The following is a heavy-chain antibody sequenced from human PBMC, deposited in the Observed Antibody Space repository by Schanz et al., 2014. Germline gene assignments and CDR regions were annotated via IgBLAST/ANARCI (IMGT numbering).Heavy chain of an antibody. Sequence: EVQLVESGGGLVQPGGSLRLSCAASGFIFSNSWMSWVRQAPGKGLEWVANIKQDGSEKYYVDSVKGRFTISRDNAKNSLYLQMNSLTAEDTAVYYCARVDSGYDSHLYYYYYYMDVWGKGTTXTVSS. J-gene: IGHJ6*03. V-gene: IGHV3-7*03. D-gene: IGHD5-12*01. CDR3: ARVDSGYDSHLYYYYYYMDV. CDR1: GFIFSNSW. CDR2: IKQDGSEK.